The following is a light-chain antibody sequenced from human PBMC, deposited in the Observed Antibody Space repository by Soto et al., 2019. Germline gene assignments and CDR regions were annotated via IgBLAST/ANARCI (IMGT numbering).Light chain of an antibody. J-gene: IGKJ3*01. Sequence: EIVLTQSPATLSLSPGERATLSCRASQSVSSYLAWYQQKPGQAPRLLIYDASNRATGIPARFSGSGSGTDFTLTISSLEPEDFAVYYCKHRSNWPSIFTFGPGTKVDIK. CDR2: DAS. CDR1: QSVSSY. V-gene: IGKV3-11*01. CDR3: KHRSNWPSIFT.